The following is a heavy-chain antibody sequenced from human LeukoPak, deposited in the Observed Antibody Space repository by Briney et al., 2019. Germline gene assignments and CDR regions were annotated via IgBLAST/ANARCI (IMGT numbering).Heavy chain of an antibody. V-gene: IGHV3-23*01. CDR2: ICGGGGRT. Sequence: PGGSLRLSCAVSGITVSNYGMSWVRQAPGKGLEWVAGICGGGGRTNYADSVKGRFTISRDNPKNTLYLQMNSLRAEDTAVYFCAKRGVVIRVILVGFHKEAYYFDSWGQGALVTVSS. CDR3: AKRGVVIRVILVGFHKEAYYFDS. J-gene: IGHJ4*02. D-gene: IGHD3-22*01. CDR1: GITVSNYG.